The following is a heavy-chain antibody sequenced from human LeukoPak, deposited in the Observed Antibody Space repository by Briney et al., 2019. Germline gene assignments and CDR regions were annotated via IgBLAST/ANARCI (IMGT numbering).Heavy chain of an antibody. CDR3: ATRAATWSGPAYYGMDV. Sequence: PGGSLRLSCAASGFRFSDFTMTWVRQAPGKGPEWVSAIGGRGGSTYYADSLGGRFTISRDNAKNSLYLQMNSLRAEDTAVYYCATRAATWSGPAYYGMDVWGQGTTVTVSS. D-gene: IGHD3-3*01. CDR1: GFRFSDFT. V-gene: IGHV3-23*01. CDR2: IGGRGGST. J-gene: IGHJ6*02.